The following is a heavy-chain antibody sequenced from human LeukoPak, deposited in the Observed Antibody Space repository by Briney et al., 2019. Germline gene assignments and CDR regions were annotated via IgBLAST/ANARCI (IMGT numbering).Heavy chain of an antibody. V-gene: IGHV3-33*01. CDR2: IWYDGSNK. J-gene: IGHJ4*02. D-gene: IGHD6-19*01. CDR3: ARELEIAVAGTLGY. CDR1: GFTFSSYA. Sequence: GGSLRLSCAASGFTFSSYAMHWVRQAPGKGLEWVAVIWYDGSNKYYADSVKGRFTISRDHSKNTLYLQMKSLRAEDTAAYYRARELEIAVAGTLGYWGQGTLVTVSS.